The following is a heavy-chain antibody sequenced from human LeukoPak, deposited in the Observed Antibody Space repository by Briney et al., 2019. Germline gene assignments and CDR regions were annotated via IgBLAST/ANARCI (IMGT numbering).Heavy chain of an antibody. J-gene: IGHJ6*03. CDR1: GFTFCTYA. Sequence: LSGGSLRLSCAASGFTFCTYAMSWVRQAPGKGLEWVSLIGGSDGRTLYTDSVKGRFTISRDKSKNTLYLEMNSLRAEDTAVYYCAKDSSSYDWGYMDVWGKGTTVTISS. CDR3: AKDSSSYDWGYMDV. D-gene: IGHD3-22*01. V-gene: IGHV3-23*01. CDR2: IGGSDGRT.